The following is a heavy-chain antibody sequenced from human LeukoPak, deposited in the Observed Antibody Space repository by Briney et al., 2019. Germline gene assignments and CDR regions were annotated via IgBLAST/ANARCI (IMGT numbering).Heavy chain of an antibody. CDR3: ASGGKDCTGGACYGD. CDR1: GFIVSSNY. V-gene: IGHV3-53*01. CDR2: IDSGGSK. Sequence: PGGSLRLSCAASGFIVSSNYISWVRQTPGKGLEWVSVIDSGGSKIYADSVKGRFTISRDNSKNTVYLQMNSLRAEDTAVYYCASGGKDCTGGACYGDWGQGTLVTVSS. D-gene: IGHD2-8*02. J-gene: IGHJ4*02.